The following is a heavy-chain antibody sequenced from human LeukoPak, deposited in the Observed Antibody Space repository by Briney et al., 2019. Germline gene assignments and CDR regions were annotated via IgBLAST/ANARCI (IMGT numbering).Heavy chain of an antibody. J-gene: IGHJ6*04. CDR1: GFTFSSYS. D-gene: IGHD4-17*01. CDR2: ISSSSSYI. Sequence: GGSLRLSCAASGFTFSSYSMNWVRQAPGKGLEWVSSISSSSSYIYYADSVKGRFTISRDNAKNSLYLQMNSLRAEDTAVYYCARDNGDPILNTENGDYGMDVWGKGTTVTVSS. CDR3: ARDNGDPILNTENGDYGMDV. V-gene: IGHV3-21*04.